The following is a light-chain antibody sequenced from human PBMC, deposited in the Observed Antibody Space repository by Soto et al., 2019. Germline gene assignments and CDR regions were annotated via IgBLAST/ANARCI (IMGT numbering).Light chain of an antibody. CDR2: DVS. J-gene: IGKJ5*01. CDR3: QQANSFPIT. Sequence: IQLTRSACTRSASVDARVTITCRASQSISGCLVWYQQKPGKAPRLLIYDVSSMDSGVPARFSGSGSETDFTLTISSLEPEDFAAYFCQQANSFPITFGQGTRLEIK. CDR1: QSISGC. V-gene: IGKV1-5*01.